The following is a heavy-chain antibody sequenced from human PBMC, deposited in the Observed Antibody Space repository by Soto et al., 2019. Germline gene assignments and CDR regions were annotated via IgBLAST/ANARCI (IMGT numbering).Heavy chain of an antibody. Sequence: SETLSLTCTVSGGSISSYYWSWIRQPPGKGLEWIGYIYYSGSTNYNPSLKSRVTISVDTSKNQFSLKLSSVTAADTAVYYCARNGWSYGMDVWGQGTTVTVSS. CDR3: ARNGWSYGMDV. CDR2: IYYSGST. V-gene: IGHV4-59*01. D-gene: IGHD6-19*01. CDR1: GGSISSYY. J-gene: IGHJ6*02.